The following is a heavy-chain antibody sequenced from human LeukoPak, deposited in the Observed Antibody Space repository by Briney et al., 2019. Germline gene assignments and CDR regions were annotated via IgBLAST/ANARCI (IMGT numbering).Heavy chain of an antibody. CDR1: GFTFDDYA. V-gene: IGHV3-43*02. CDR2: ISGDGGST. CDR3: AKELDSSSWYPSEYFDY. D-gene: IGHD6-13*01. J-gene: IGHJ4*02. Sequence: GGSLRLSCAASGFTFDDYAMHWVRQAPGKGLGWVSLISGDGGSTYYADSVKGRFTISRDNSKNSLYLQMNSLRTEDTALYYCAKELDSSSWYPSEYFDYWGQGTLVTVSS.